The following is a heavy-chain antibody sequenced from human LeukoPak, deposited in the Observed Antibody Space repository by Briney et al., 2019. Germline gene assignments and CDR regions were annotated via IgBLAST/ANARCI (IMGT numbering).Heavy chain of an antibody. CDR1: GFTVSSNY. CDR3: AREVDGDYGQYYFDY. V-gene: IGHV3-53*01. D-gene: IGHD4-17*01. CDR2: IYSGGST. J-gene: IGHJ4*02. Sequence: GGSLRLSCAASGFTVSSNYMSWVRQAPGKGLEWVSVIYSGGSTYYADSVKGRFTISRDNSKNTLYLQMNSLRAEDTAVYYCAREVDGDYGQYYFDYWGQGTLVTVSS.